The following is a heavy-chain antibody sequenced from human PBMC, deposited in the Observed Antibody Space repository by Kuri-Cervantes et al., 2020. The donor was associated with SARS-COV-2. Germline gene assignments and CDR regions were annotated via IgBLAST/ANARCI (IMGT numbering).Heavy chain of an antibody. CDR1: GGSISSGDYY. D-gene: IGHD6-13*01. J-gene: IGHJ6*03. CDR2: IYTSGST. V-gene: IGHV4-61*02. CDR3: ARYGLSSSWGIYYYYYYMDV. Sequence: LRLSCTVSGGSISSGDYYWSWIRQPAGKGLEWIGRIYTSGSTNYNPSLKSRVTISVDTSKNQFSLKLSSVTAADTAVYYCARYGLSSSWGIYYYYYYMDVWGKGTTVTVSS.